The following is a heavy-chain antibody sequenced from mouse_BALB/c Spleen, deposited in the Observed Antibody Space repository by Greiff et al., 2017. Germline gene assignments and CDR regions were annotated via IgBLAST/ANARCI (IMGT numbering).Heavy chain of an antibody. J-gene: IGHJ4*01. CDR2: IYPGDGDT. V-gene: IGHV1-82*01. CDR1: GYAFSSSW. Sequence: QVQLKESGPELVKPGASVKISCKASGYAFSSSWMNWVKQRPGQGLEWIGRIYPGDGDTNYNGKFKGKATLTADKSSSTAYMQLSSLTSVDSAVYFCARSPTAMAMDYWGQGTSVTVSS. D-gene: IGHD1-2*01. CDR3: ARSPTAMAMDY.